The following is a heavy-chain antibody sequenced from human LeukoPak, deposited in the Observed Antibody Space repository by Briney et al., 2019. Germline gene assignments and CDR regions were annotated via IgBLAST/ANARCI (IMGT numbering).Heavy chain of an antibody. J-gene: IGHJ4*02. CDR3: ARVDSLNYRPKGADY. CDR2: IYPGGTT. CDR1: GLIVTSNY. V-gene: IGHV3-53*01. D-gene: IGHD1-7*01. Sequence: GGSLRLSCAASGLIVTSNYMSWVRQAPGKGLEWVSIIYPGGTTYYEDSVKGRFSISRDHSNNVLYLQMNSLRAEDTAVYYCARVDSLNYRPKGADYWGQGTLVTVSS.